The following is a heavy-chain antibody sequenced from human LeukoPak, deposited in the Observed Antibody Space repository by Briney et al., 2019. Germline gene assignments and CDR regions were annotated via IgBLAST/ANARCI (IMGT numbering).Heavy chain of an antibody. V-gene: IGHV3-33*01. J-gene: IGHJ4*02. Sequence: GRSLRLSCAASGFTFSSYGMHWVRQAPGKGLEWVAVIWYDGSNKYCADSVKGRFTISRDNSKNTLYLQMNSLRAEDTAVYYCARNGGYYDSSGYYRASLDYWGQGTLVTVSS. CDR1: GFTFSSYG. CDR3: ARNGGYYDSSGYYRASLDY. CDR2: IWYDGSNK. D-gene: IGHD3-22*01.